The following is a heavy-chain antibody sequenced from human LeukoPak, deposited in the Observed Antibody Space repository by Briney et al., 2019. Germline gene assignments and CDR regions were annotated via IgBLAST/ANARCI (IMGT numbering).Heavy chain of an antibody. CDR3: TTSGYSGYDPFDP. CDR1: GFTFSNAW. J-gene: IGHJ5*02. V-gene: IGHV3-15*01. CDR2: IKSKTDGGTT. D-gene: IGHD5-12*01. Sequence: PGGSLRLSCAASGFTFSNAWMSWVRQAPGKGLEWVGRIKSKTDGGTTDYAAPVKGRFTISRDDSKNTLYLQMNSLKTEDTAVYYCTTSGYSGYDPFDPWGQGTLVTVSS.